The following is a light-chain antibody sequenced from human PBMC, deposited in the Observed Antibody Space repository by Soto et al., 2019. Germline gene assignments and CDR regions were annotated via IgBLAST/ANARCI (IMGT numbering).Light chain of an antibody. V-gene: IGLV3-21*02. CDR2: DDS. CDR3: QVWGDAVV. Sequence: SYELTQPPSVSVAPGQTARITCGGNNIGSKSVHWYQLKPGQAPVLVVYDDSDRPSGIPERFSGSNSGNTATLTISRVEVGDEADYYCQVWGDAVVFGGGTKLTVL. CDR1: NIGSKS. J-gene: IGLJ3*02.